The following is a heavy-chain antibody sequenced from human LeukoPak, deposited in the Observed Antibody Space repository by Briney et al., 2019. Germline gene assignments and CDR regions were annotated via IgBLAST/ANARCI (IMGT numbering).Heavy chain of an antibody. CDR2: ISGSGGTT. CDR1: GFTFRSFA. J-gene: IGHJ4*02. Sequence: GGSLRLSCAASGFTFRSFAMSWVRQAPGKGLEWVSTISGSGGTTSYADSVKGRLTFSRDNSKNTVFLQMNSLRVEDTAVYYCAKDLPDYGDYIEGYWGQGTLVTVSS. V-gene: IGHV3-23*01. D-gene: IGHD4-17*01. CDR3: AKDLPDYGDYIEGY.